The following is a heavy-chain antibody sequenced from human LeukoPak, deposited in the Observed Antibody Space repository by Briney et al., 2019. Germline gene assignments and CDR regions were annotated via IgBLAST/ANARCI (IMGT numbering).Heavy chain of an antibody. J-gene: IGHJ5*01. CDR3: TRAITYFYGSVTYDWFDS. D-gene: IGHD3-10*01. CDR1: GFTFSSYW. Sequence: GGSLRLSCEASGFTFSSYWMHWVRQTPGKGLVWVARIKSDGSTIYADSVQGRFTISRDNAKNMVYLQMNSLRDDDTAIYYCTRAITYFYGSVTYDWFDSWGQGTRVTVSS. CDR2: IKSDGST. V-gene: IGHV3-74*01.